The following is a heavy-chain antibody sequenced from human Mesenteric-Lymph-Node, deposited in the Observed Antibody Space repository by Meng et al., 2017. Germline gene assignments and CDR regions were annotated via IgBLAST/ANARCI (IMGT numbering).Heavy chain of an antibody. J-gene: IGHJ3*02. V-gene: IGHV1-24*01. CDR2: FDPEDGET. D-gene: IGHD1-26*01. CDR3: ATRKKVGATTMFAFDI. CDR1: GYTLTELS. Sequence: ASVKVSCKVSGYTLTELSMHWVRQAPGKGLEWMGGFDPEDGETIYAQKFQGRVTMTEDTSTDTAYMELSSLRSEDTAVYYCATRKKVGATTMFAFDIWGQGTTVTVSS.